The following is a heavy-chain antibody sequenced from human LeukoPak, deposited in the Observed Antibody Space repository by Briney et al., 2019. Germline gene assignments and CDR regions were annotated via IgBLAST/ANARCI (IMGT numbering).Heavy chain of an antibody. V-gene: IGHV4-59*01. CDR3: ARVGGTVQRFDY. Sequence: PSETLSLTCTVSGGSISSYYWSWIRQPPGKGLEWIGYIYYSGSTNYNPSLKSRVTISVDTSKNQFSLKLSSVTAADTAVYYCARVGGTVQRFDYWGQGTLVTVSS. CDR2: IYYSGST. CDR1: GGSISSYY. J-gene: IGHJ4*02. D-gene: IGHD1-26*01.